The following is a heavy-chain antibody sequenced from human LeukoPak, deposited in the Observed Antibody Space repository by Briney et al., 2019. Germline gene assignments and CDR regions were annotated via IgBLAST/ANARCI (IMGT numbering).Heavy chain of an antibody. CDR2: MNPNSGNT. D-gene: IGHD6-13*01. CDR3: ARDGSSSWYTNINWFDP. Sequence: GASVKVSCKASGYTFTSYDINWVRQATGQGLEWMGWMNPNSGNTGYAQKFQGRVTMTRNTSISTAYMELSRLRSDDTAVYYCARDGSSSWYTNINWFDPWGQGTLVTVSS. J-gene: IGHJ5*02. V-gene: IGHV1-8*01. CDR1: GYTFTSYD.